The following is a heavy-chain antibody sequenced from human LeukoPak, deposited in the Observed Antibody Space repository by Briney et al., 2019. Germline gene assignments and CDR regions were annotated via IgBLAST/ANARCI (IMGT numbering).Heavy chain of an antibody. CDR2: IYYSGST. CDR3: ARAPYDSGGYYDYYFDY. J-gene: IGHJ4*01. Sequence: SETLSLTCTVSGGSISSYYWSWIRQPPGKGLEWIGYIYYSGSTTYNPSLKSRVTISVDTSKKQFSLKLSSVTAADTAVYYCARAPYDSGGYYDYYFDYWGQGTLVTVSS. V-gene: IGHV4-59*08. CDR1: GGSISSYY. D-gene: IGHD3-22*01.